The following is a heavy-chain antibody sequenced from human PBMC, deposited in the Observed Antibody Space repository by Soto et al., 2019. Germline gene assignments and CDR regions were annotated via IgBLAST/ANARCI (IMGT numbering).Heavy chain of an antibody. V-gene: IGHV1-18*01. Sequence: QVHLVQSGAEVKKPGASVKVSCKGSGYAITTYGITWVRQAPGQGLEWMGWISAHNGNTNYAQKLQGRVTVTRDTSTSTAYMELSSLRSDDTAVYYCARGRYGDYWGQGALVTVSS. CDR2: ISAHNGNT. J-gene: IGHJ4*02. CDR3: ARGRYGDY. D-gene: IGHD1-1*01. CDR1: GYAITTYG.